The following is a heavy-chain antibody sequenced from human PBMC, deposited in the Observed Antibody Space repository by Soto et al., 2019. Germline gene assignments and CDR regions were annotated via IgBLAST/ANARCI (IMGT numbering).Heavy chain of an antibody. D-gene: IGHD3-9*01. V-gene: IGHV4-34*01. CDR3: ARGGLPYFDLHY. CDR1: GGSFSGYY. J-gene: IGHJ4*01. CDR2: VKYSGAT. Sequence: SETLSLTCVVYGGSFSGYYWSWIRQPPGKGLEWIGEVKYSGATNYNPSLKSRVTISTDASKNQFSLKLTSVTAADTAVYYCARGGLPYFDLHYWGQGTLVTVSS.